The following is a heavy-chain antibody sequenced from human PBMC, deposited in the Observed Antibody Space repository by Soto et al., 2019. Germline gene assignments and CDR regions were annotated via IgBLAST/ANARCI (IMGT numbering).Heavy chain of an antibody. D-gene: IGHD1-26*01. J-gene: IGHJ4*02. CDR3: ARDIVGATVDY. CDR2: ISSSSSYI. Sequence: ALRLSCAASGFTFSSYSMNWVRQAPGKGLEWVSSISSSSSYIYYADSVKGRFTISRDNAKNSLYLQMNSLRAEDTAVYYCARDIVGATVDYWGQGTLVTVSS. CDR1: GFTFSSYS. V-gene: IGHV3-21*01.